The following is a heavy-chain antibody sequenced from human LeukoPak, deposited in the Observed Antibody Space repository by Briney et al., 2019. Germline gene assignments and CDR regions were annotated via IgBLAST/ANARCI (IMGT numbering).Heavy chain of an antibody. D-gene: IGHD3-3*01. CDR1: GFTFSSCS. Sequence: PGGSLRLSCAASGFTFSSCSMNWVRQAPGKGLEWVSYISSSSSTIYYADSVKGRFTISRDNAKNSLYLQMNSLRAEDTAVYHCAREEYKTDFWSGSSYYGMDVWGHGTTVTVSS. CDR2: ISSSSSTI. CDR3: AREEYKTDFWSGSSYYGMDV. J-gene: IGHJ6*02. V-gene: IGHV3-48*01.